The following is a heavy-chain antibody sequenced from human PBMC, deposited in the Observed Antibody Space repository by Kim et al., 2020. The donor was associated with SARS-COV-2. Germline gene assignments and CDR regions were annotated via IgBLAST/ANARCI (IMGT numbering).Heavy chain of an antibody. V-gene: IGHV1-2*02. D-gene: IGHD3-10*01. J-gene: IGHJ6*02. CDR3: ATYGSGNYYYYGMDV. Sequence: QKLQGRVTMTRDTSISTAYMELSRLRSDDTAVYYCATYGSGNYYYYGMDVWGQGTTVTVSS.